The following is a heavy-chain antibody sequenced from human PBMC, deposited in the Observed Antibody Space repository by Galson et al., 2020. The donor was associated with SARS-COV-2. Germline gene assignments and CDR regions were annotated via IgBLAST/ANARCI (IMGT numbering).Heavy chain of an antibody. J-gene: IGHJ3*02. CDR2: SRDKDHRHTT. CDR1: GFTFSDHY. V-gene: IGHV3-72*01. D-gene: IGHD3-10*01. CDR3: SRDSEFYHGSETLWTFDI. Sequence: GGSLRLSCVASGFTFSDHYMDWVRQAPGKRLEWIGRSRDKDHRHTTAYAASVKGRFIISRDESKNSVFLQMNNLNIEDTAVYYCSRDSEFYHGSETLWTFDIWGQGTVVTVSS.